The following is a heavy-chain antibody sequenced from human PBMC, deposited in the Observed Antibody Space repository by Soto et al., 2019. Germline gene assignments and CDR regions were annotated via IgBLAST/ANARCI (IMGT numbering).Heavy chain of an antibody. J-gene: IGHJ4*02. CDR3: ARENSPGLLSY. D-gene: IGHD2-15*01. CDR2: IYYSGST. CDR1: GGSISSGGYY. Sequence: PSETLSLTCTVSGGSISSGGYYWSWIRQHPGKGLEWIGYIYYSGSTYYNPSLKSRVTISVDTSKNQFSLKLSSVTAADTAVYYCARENSPGLLSYWGQGTLVTVSS. V-gene: IGHV4-31*03.